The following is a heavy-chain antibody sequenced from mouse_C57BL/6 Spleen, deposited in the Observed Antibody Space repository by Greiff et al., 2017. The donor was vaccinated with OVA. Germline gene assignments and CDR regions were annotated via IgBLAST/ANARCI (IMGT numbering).Heavy chain of an antibody. D-gene: IGHD1-1*01. CDR1: GYTFTSYW. Sequence: VQLQQPGAELVRPGSSVKLSCKASGYTFTSYWMHWVKQRPIQGLEWIGNIDPSDSETHYNQKFKDKATLTVDKFSSTAYMQLSSLTSEDSAVYDCARSGYGSSYNVDYWGQGTTLTVSS. J-gene: IGHJ2*01. V-gene: IGHV1-52*01. CDR3: ARSGYGSSYNVDY. CDR2: IDPSDSET.